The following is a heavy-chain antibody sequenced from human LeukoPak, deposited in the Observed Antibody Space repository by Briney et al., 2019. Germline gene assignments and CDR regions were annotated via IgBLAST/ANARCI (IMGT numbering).Heavy chain of an antibody. D-gene: IGHD6-6*01. CDR1: GGSISSSSYY. Sequence: SETLSLTCTVSGGSISSSSYYWGWIRQPPGKGLEWIGSIYYSGSTYYNPSLKSRVTISVDTSKNQFSLKLSSVTAADTAVYYCASYDWGYSSSSHFDYWGQGTLVTVSS. J-gene: IGHJ4*02. CDR2: IYYSGST. CDR3: ASYDWGYSSSSHFDY. V-gene: IGHV4-39*07.